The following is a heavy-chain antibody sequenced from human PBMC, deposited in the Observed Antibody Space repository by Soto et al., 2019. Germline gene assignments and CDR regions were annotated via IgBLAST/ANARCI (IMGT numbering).Heavy chain of an antibody. V-gene: IGHV1-2*04. CDR3: AIERSPPGIDVAGPLTAYGMYF. Sequence: APEKLSWTSSGYTFTGYYMHWVRQAPGQGLEWMGWINPNSGGTNYAQKFQGWVTMTRDTSISTAYMELSSLRSEDTAVYYCAIERSPPGIDVAGPLTAYGMYFWAQRAKITV. D-gene: IGHD6-19*01. J-gene: IGHJ6*02. CDR1: GYTFTGYY. CDR2: INPNSGGT.